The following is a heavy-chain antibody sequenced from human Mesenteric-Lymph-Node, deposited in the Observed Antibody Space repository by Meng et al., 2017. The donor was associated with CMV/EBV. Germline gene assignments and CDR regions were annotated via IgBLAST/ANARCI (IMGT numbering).Heavy chain of an antibody. D-gene: IGHD7-27*01. CDR3: VRDADWGFDY. Sequence: GGSLRLSCAASGFTFSSYGMHWVRQAAGKGLEWVSFTRNDGRDKYYGDSVKGRFTISRDNSKNILYLQMSSLRVEDTALYYCVRDADWGFDYWGQGTLVTVSS. V-gene: IGHV3-30*02. J-gene: IGHJ4*02. CDR2: TRNDGRDK. CDR1: GFTFSSYG.